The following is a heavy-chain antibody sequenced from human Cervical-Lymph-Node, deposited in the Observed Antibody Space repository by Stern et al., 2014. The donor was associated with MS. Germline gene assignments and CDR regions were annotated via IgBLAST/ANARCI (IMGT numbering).Heavy chain of an antibody. V-gene: IGHV4-61*02. J-gene: IGHJ4*02. CDR2: VYTSGTT. Sequence: QVQLQESGPGLVKPSQTLSLTCTVSGGSISSGSNYWSWIRQPVGKGLEWIGRVYTSGTTNYTPSHRGRVTISVHTSKNQVSWEMRSVTAADTAVYYCARGHDQSDSTGHDYWGQGSQVAVSS. CDR1: GGSISSGSNY. D-gene: IGHD2-8*02. CDR3: ARGHDQSDSTGHDY.